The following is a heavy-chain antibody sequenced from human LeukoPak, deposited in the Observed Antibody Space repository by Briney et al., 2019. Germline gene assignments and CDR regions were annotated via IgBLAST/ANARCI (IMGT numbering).Heavy chain of an antibody. CDR2: ISISANT. V-gene: IGHV3-23*01. J-gene: IGHJ4*02. Sequence: GGSLTLSCAASGFTFSRYAMNWVRQAPGKGLEWVSTISISANTHYADSVKGRFTISRDNSKGTLYLQMNSLRAEDTAIYYCAKDHDSTGLSQGRDYWGQGTQVTISS. D-gene: IGHD6-19*01. CDR1: GFTFSRYA. CDR3: AKDHDSTGLSQGRDY.